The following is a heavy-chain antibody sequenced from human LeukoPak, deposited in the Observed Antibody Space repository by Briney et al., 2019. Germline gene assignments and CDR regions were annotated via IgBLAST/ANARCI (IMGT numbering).Heavy chain of an antibody. D-gene: IGHD4-17*01. CDR3: ARAVTTEFDP. CDR2: IYYSGST. CDR1: GGSISSSSYY. J-gene: IGHJ5*02. V-gene: IGHV4-39*07. Sequence: KPSETLSLTCTVSGGSISSSSYYWGWIRQPPGKGLEWIGSIYYSGSTYYNPSLKSRVTISVDTSKNQFSLKLSSVTAADTAVYYCARAVTTEFDPWGQGTLVTVSS.